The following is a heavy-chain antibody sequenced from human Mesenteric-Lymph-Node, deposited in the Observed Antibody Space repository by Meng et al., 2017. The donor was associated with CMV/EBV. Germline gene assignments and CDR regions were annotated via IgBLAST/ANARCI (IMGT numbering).Heavy chain of an antibody. J-gene: IGHJ4*02. D-gene: IGHD6-13*01. CDR2: INSDGYAT. Sequence: GESLKISCVASGFTFSSYWMHWVRQAPGKGLVWVSRINSDGYATGYADSVNGRFTISRDNAKNTLYMQMNSLRAEDTAVYYCAREIAAAGVDYWGQGTLVTVSS. CDR1: GFTFSSYW. CDR3: AREIAAAGVDY. V-gene: IGHV3-74*01.